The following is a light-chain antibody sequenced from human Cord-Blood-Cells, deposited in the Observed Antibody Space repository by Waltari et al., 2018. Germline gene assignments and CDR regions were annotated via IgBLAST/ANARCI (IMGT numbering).Light chain of an antibody. CDR2: EVS. CDR1: SSDVGGYTY. J-gene: IGLJ2*01. CDR3: CSYAGSYTLV. Sequence: QSALTQPASVSGSPGQSITISCTGTSSDVGGYTYVSWYQQHPGKAPKLMIYEVSNRPSGVPDRFSGSKSGNTASLTISGLQAEDEADYYCCSYAGSYTLVFGGGTKLTVL. V-gene: IGLV2-11*01.